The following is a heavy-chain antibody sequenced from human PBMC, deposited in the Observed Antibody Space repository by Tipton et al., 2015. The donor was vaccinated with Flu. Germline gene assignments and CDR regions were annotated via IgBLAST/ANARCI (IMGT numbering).Heavy chain of an antibody. Sequence: GLVKPSQTLSLTCAISGDSVSSNSAAWNWIRQSPSRGLEWLGRTYYRSKWYNDYAVSVKSRITINPDTSKNQFSLKLSSVTAADTAVYYCARGLKVLRFLEWSKPKYYYMDVWGKGTTVTVSS. CDR1: GDSVSSNSAA. CDR3: ARGLKVLRFLEWSKPKYYYMDV. D-gene: IGHD3-3*01. J-gene: IGHJ6*03. V-gene: IGHV6-1*01. CDR2: TYYRSKWYN.